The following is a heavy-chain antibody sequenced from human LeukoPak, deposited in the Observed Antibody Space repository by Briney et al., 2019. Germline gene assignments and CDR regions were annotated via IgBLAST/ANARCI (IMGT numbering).Heavy chain of an antibody. CDR2: ISAYNGNT. V-gene: IGHV1-18*01. D-gene: IGHD2-2*02. CDR1: GYTFTGYG. J-gene: IGHJ5*02. Sequence: ASVKVSCKASGYTFTGYGISWVRQAPGQGLEWMGWISAYNGNTNYAQKLQGRVTMTTDTSTSTAYMELRSLRSDDTAVYYCARTPGGCCSSTSCYSAWFDPWGQGTLVTVSS. CDR3: ARTPGGCCSSTSCYSAWFDP.